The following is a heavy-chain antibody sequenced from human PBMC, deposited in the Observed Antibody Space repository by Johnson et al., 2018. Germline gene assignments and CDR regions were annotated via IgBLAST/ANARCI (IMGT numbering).Heavy chain of an antibody. CDR3: AGGMALNYYYMDV. Sequence: QVQLVESGGGVVQPGRSLRLSCAASGFTFSTYGMHWVRQAPGKGLEWVAVIWYDVSNTYYLDSVKGRFTISIDNSKKTLYLQMNSLKAEDTAVYYCAGGMALNYYYMDVWGKGTTVTVSS. CDR1: GFTFSTYG. D-gene: IGHD5-24*01. V-gene: IGHV3-33*01. J-gene: IGHJ6*03. CDR2: IWYDVSNT.